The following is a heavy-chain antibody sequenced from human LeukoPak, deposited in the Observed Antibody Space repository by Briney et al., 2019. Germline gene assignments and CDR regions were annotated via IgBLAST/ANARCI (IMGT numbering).Heavy chain of an antibody. V-gene: IGHV3-48*01. CDR3: ARTRSSGYLTFDC. Sequence: PGGSLRLSCAASEFTFSSYSMNWVRQAPGKGLEWVSYITNSGNSKSYADSVKGRFTISRDNTKNSLYLQMNGLRAEDTAVYYCARTRSSGYLTFDCWGQGTLVTVSS. CDR2: ITNSGNSK. D-gene: IGHD3-22*01. J-gene: IGHJ4*02. CDR1: EFTFSSYS.